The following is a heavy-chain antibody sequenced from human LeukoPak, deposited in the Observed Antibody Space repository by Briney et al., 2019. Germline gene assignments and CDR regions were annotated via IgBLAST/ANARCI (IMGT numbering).Heavy chain of an antibody. CDR1: GYTFTGYY. Sequence: GASVKVSCKASGYTFTGYYMHWVRQAPGQGLEWMGCINPSSGGTNYAQKFQGRVTMTRDTSISTAYMELSRLRSDDTAVYFCARGTRLVEAGDWGQGTLVTVSS. CDR2: INPSSGGT. J-gene: IGHJ4*02. CDR3: ARGTRLVEAGD. D-gene: IGHD6-13*01. V-gene: IGHV1-2*02.